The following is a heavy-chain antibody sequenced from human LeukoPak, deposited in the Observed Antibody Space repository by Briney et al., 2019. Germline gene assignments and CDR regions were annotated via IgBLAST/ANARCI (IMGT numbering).Heavy chain of an antibody. V-gene: IGHV1-18*01. CDR1: GYTFISYG. Sequence: ASVKVSCKTSGYTFISYGITWVRQAPGQGLEWMGWISPYNGNTNYAQKLQGRVTMTTDTSTSTAYMELRSLRSDDTAVYYCARAPPKVGASFDPWGQGTLVTVSS. D-gene: IGHD1-26*01. CDR3: ARAPPKVGASFDP. J-gene: IGHJ5*02. CDR2: ISPYNGNT.